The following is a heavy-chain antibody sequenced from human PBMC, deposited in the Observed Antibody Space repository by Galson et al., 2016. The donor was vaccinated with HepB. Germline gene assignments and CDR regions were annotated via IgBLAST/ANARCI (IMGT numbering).Heavy chain of an antibody. V-gene: IGHV3-9*01. J-gene: IGHJ4*02. Sequence: SLRLSCAASGFTFHHYAMHWVRQAPGRGLEWVSGISWNSGRNGSADSVKGRFTISRDNAKNSLYLQMNSLRAEDTALYYCAKWGSSAWYTDRYYFDYWGQGTLVTVSS. CDR1: GFTFHHYA. CDR2: ISWNSGRN. D-gene: IGHD6-19*01. CDR3: AKWGSSAWYTDRYYFDY.